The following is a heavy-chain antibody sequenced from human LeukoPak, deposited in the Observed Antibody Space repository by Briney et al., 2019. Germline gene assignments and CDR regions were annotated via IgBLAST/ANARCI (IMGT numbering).Heavy chain of an antibody. CDR1: GYTFTGYY. Sequence: ASVKVSCKASGYTFTGYYMHWVRQAPGQGLEWMGWINPNSGGTNYAQKFQGRVTITRDTSISTAYMELSRLRSDDTAVYYCARDSYCSSTSCYAPVDYWGQGTLVTVSS. CDR3: ARDSYCSSTSCYAPVDY. V-gene: IGHV1-2*02. J-gene: IGHJ4*02. D-gene: IGHD2-2*01. CDR2: INPNSGGT.